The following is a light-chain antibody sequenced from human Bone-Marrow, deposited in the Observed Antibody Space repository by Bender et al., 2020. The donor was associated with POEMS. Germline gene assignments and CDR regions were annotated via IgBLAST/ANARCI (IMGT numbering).Light chain of an antibody. V-gene: IGLV1-40*01. CDR1: NSNIGAGYD. J-gene: IGLJ2*01. Sequence: QSVLTQPPSVSGAPGQRVTISCTGSNSNIGAGYDVHWYQQLPGTAPKLLIYGNNNRPSGVPDRFSGSKSGTSASLAITGLQAEDEADYYCQSHDSGLNVVVFGGGTKLTVL. CDR2: GNN. CDR3: QSHDSGLNVVV.